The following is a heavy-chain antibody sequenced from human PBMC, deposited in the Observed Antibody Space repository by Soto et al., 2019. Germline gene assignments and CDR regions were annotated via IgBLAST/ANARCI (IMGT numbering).Heavy chain of an antibody. CDR2: IKQDGSEK. J-gene: IGHJ6*03. Sequence: GGSLRLSCAASGFTFSSYWMSWVRQAPGKGLEWVANIKQDGSEKYYVDSVKGRFTISRDNAKNSLYLQMNSLRAEDTAVYYCARDLDGLASGYSSSWYVYYYMDVWGKGTTVTVSS. CDR3: ARDLDGLASGYSSSWYVYYYMDV. V-gene: IGHV3-7*01. D-gene: IGHD6-13*01. CDR1: GFTFSSYW.